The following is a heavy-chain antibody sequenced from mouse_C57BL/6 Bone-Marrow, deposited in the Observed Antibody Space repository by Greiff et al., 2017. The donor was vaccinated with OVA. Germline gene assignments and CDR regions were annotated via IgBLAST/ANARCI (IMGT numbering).Heavy chain of an antibody. V-gene: IGHV1-59*01. D-gene: IGHD1-1*01. CDR2: IDPSDSYT. CDR3: AREAYYGSSPLDY. J-gene: IGHJ2*01. Sequence: QVQLQQPGAELVRPGTSVKLSCKASGYTFTSYWMHWVKQRPGQGLEWIGVIDPSDSYTNYNQKFKGKATLTVDTSSSTAYMQLSSLTSEDSAVYYCAREAYYGSSPLDYWGQGTTLTVSS. CDR1: GYTFTSYW.